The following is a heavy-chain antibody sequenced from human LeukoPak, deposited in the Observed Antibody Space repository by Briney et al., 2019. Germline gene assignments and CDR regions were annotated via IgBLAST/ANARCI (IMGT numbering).Heavy chain of an antibody. J-gene: IGHJ4*02. Sequence: SETLSLTCTVSGGSISSYYVSWIRQAAGKGLEWIGLIHTSGRTNYNPSLKSRVTMSVDTSRNQFFLKLSSVTAADTAVYYCARDVVAAPGTWDYWGQGTLVTVSS. CDR2: IHTSGRT. D-gene: IGHD6-13*01. V-gene: IGHV4-4*07. CDR1: GGSISSYY. CDR3: ARDVVAAPGTWDY.